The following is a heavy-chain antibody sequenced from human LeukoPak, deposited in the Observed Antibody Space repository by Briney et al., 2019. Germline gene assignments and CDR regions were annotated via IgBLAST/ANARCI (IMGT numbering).Heavy chain of an antibody. Sequence: GGSLRLSCAASGFTFSSYVMSWVRQAPGKGLEWVSVISGRDVTTYYADSVKGRFTISRDNSKNALYLQMNSLRAEDTAVYYCAKSRGIYDASGWRTFDYWGQGTLVTVSS. V-gene: IGHV3-23*01. D-gene: IGHD6-19*01. CDR1: GFTFSSYV. CDR3: AKSRGIYDASGWRTFDY. CDR2: ISGRDVTT. J-gene: IGHJ4*02.